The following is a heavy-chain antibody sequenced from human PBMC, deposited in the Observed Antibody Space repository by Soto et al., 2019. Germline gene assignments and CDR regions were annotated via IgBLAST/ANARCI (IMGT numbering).Heavy chain of an antibody. J-gene: IGHJ5*02. CDR2: IYHSGST. CDR3: ARDWVIVATSHWFDP. D-gene: IGHD5-12*01. Sequence: SETLSLTCAVSGGSISSSNWWSWVRQPPGKGLEWIGEIYHSGSTNYNPSLKSRVTISVDKSKNQFSLKLSSVTAADTAVYYCARDWVIVATSHWFDPWGQGTLVTVSS. CDR1: GGSISSSNW. V-gene: IGHV4-4*02.